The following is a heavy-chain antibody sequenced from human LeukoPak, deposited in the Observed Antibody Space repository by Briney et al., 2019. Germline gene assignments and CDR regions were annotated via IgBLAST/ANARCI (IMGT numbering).Heavy chain of an antibody. J-gene: IGHJ4*02. CDR3: AKGADYGDFFDY. V-gene: IGHV3-23*01. D-gene: IGHD4-17*01. Sequence: GGSLRLSCAASGFTLSSYAMSWVRQAPGKGLEWVSAIRGSGDDTYYADSVKGRFTISRDNSKHTLYLQMNSLSAEDTALYYCAKGADYGDFFDYWGQGTLVTVSS. CDR1: GFTLSSYA. CDR2: IRGSGDDT.